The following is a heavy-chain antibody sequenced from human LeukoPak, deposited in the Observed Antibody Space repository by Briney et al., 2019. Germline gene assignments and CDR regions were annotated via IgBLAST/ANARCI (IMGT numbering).Heavy chain of an antibody. V-gene: IGHV3-21*01. CDR3: ARAVGDCSSTSCYGNWFDP. CDR2: ISSSSSYI. J-gene: IGHJ5*02. Sequence: GGSLRLSCAASGLTFSSYSMNWVRQAPGKGLEWVSSISSSSSYIYYADSVKGRFTISRDNAKNSLYLQMNSLRAEDTAVYYCARAVGDCSSTSCYGNWFDPWGQGTLVTVSS. D-gene: IGHD2-2*01. CDR1: GLTFSSYS.